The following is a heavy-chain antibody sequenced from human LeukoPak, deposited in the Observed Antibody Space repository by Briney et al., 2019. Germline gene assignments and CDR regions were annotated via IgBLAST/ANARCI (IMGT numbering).Heavy chain of an antibody. CDR3: ARDHDVMGYYYYMDV. CDR1: GYTFTGYY. D-gene: IGHD2-21*01. J-gene: IGHJ6*03. CDR2: INPNSGGT. Sequence: GASVKVSCKASGYTFTGYYMHWVRQAPGQGLEWMGWINPNSGGTNYAQKFQGRVTMTRDTSISTAYMELSRLRSDDTAVYYCARDHDVMGYYYYMDVWGKGTTVTVSS. V-gene: IGHV1-2*02.